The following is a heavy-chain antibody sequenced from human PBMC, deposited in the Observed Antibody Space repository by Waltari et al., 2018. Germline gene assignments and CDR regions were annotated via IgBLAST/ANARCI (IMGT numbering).Heavy chain of an antibody. Sequence: EVQLVESGGGLVQPGGSLRLSCAASGFTFSSYWMSWVRQAPGKGVELVANIKQDGSEKYYVDSVKGRFTISRDNAKNSLYLQMNSLRAEDTAVYYCASALYNWNDFRDYWGQGTLVTVSS. V-gene: IGHV3-7*01. J-gene: IGHJ4*02. CDR3: ASALYNWNDFRDY. CDR2: IKQDGSEK. D-gene: IGHD1-20*01. CDR1: GFTFSSYW.